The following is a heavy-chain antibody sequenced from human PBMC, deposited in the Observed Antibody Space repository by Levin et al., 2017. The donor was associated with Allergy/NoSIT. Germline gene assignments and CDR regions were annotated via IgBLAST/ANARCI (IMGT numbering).Heavy chain of an antibody. Sequence: GESLKISCAASGFTFNTYAMNWVRQAPGKGLEWVSHITDVGKADYADSVKGRFTISRDNSKNTLYLQMNSLRAEDTAIYYCAKEYSSSWPYWGQGTLVTVS. CDR2: ITDVGKA. J-gene: IGHJ4*02. D-gene: IGHD6-13*01. CDR3: AKEYSSSWPY. CDR1: GFTFNTYA. V-gene: IGHV3-23*01.